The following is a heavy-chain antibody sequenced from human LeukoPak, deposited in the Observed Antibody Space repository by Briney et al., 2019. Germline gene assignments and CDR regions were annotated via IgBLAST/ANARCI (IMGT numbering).Heavy chain of an antibody. CDR1: GFTFSSYG. CDR2: ISYDGSNK. Sequence: PGGSLRLSCAASGFTFSSYGLHWVRQAPGKGLEGVAVISYDGSNKYYADSVKGRFTISRDNSKNTLYLQMNSLRAEDTAVYYCAKDWDWNDHFDYWGQGTLVTVSS. J-gene: IGHJ4*02. CDR3: AKDWDWNDHFDY. V-gene: IGHV3-30*18. D-gene: IGHD1-1*01.